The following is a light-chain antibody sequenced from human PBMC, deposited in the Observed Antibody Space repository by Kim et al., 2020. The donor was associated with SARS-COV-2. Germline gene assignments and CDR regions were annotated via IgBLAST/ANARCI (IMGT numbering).Light chain of an antibody. J-gene: IGKJ4*01. V-gene: IGKV3-20*01. Sequence: SPGERATLSCRASQSVSANFVAWYQQKPGQAPRLLIYGASNRATGIPDRFSGSGFGTGFTLTISSLEPEDFAVYFCQQYGSSPGLTFGGGTKLEI. CDR1: QSVSANF. CDR3: QQYGSSPGLT. CDR2: GAS.